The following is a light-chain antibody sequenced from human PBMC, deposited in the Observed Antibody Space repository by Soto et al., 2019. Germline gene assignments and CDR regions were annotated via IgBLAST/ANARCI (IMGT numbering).Light chain of an antibody. Sequence: EIVMTQSPATLSVSPGERATLSCRASRSVNSNLAWYQQKPGQAPRLLIHGASTRATGIPVRFGGSGSGTEFTLTISSLQSEDFAVYYCQQYDNRPPWTFGQGTKVEIK. CDR2: GAS. V-gene: IGKV3-15*01. CDR1: RSVNSN. CDR3: QQYDNRPPWT. J-gene: IGKJ1*01.